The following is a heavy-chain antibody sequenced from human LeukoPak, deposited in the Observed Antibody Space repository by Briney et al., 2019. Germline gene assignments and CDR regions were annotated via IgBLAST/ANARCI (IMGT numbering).Heavy chain of an antibody. CDR3: ASRETYYYDSSGYYGEIDY. CDR2: IYSGGST. Sequence: GGSLRLSCAASGFTVSSNYMSWVRQAPGKGLEWVSVIYSGGSTYYADSVKGRFTISRDNSKNTLYLQMNSLRGEDTAVYYCASRETYYYDSSGYYGEIDYWGQGTLVTVSS. D-gene: IGHD3-22*01. J-gene: IGHJ4*02. V-gene: IGHV3-53*01. CDR1: GFTVSSNY.